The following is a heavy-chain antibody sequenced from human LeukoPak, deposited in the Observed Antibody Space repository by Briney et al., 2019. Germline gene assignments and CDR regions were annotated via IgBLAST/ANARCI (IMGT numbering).Heavy chain of an antibody. Sequence: ASVKVSCKASGYTFTSYYMHWVRQAPGQGLEWMGIINPSGGSTSYAQKFQGRVTMTRDTSTSTVYMELSSLRSEDTAVYYCARVGGSGWAYYYYGMDVWGQGTTVTVSS. J-gene: IGHJ6*02. V-gene: IGHV1-46*01. CDR1: GYTFTSYY. CDR2: INPSGGST. D-gene: IGHD6-19*01. CDR3: ARVGGSGWAYYYYGMDV.